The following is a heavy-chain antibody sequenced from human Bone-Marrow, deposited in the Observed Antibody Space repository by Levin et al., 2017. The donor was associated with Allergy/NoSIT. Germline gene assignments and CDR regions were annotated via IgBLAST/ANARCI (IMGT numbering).Heavy chain of an antibody. CDR3: ARDHSNYAYYGMDV. J-gene: IGHJ6*02. CDR1: GFTFNSYA. D-gene: IGHD4-11*01. CDR2: ISSTGGST. V-gene: IGHV3-23*01. Sequence: HGESLKISCAASGFTFNSYAMSWVRQAPGKGLEWVSAISSTGGSTYYADSVKGRFTISRDTSKNTLYLQMNSLRAEDTAVYYCARDHSNYAYYGMDVWGQGTTVTVSS.